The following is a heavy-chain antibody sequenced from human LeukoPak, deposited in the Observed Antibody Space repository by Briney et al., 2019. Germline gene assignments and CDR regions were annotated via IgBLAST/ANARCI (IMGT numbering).Heavy chain of an antibody. Sequence: SETLSLTCTVSGGSISSSSYYWGWIRQPPGKGLEWIGSIYYSGSTYYNPSLKSRVTISVDTSKNQFSLKLSSVTAADTAVYYCARSYAYYYDNSAGTFDYWGQGTLVTVSS. CDR3: ARSYAYYYDNSAGTFDY. CDR1: GGSISSSSYY. V-gene: IGHV4-39*01. D-gene: IGHD3-22*01. CDR2: IYYSGST. J-gene: IGHJ4*02.